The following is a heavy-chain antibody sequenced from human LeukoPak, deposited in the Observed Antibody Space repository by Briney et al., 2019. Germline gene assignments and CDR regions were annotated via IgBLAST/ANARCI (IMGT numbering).Heavy chain of an antibody. Sequence: SETLSLTCTVSGGSTSSYYWSWIRQPSGKGLEWIGYIYDSGSTNYNPSLKSRVTISVDTSKNQFSLKLTSVTAADTAVYYCTKGGRRDILTYWGQGILVTVSP. J-gene: IGHJ4*02. CDR2: IYDSGST. D-gene: IGHD3-9*01. CDR1: GGSTSSYY. V-gene: IGHV4-59*01. CDR3: TKGGRRDILTY.